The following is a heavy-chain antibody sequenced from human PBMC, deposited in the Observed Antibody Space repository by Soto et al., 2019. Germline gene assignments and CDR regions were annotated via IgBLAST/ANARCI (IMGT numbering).Heavy chain of an antibody. V-gene: IGHV3-21*01. CDR1: GFTFSSYS. D-gene: IGHD3-16*02. CDR2: ISSSSYI. CDR3: ARDRTHDYVWGSYRRFDY. J-gene: IGHJ4*02. Sequence: GGSLRLSCAASGFTFSSYSMNWVRQAPGKGLEWVSSISSSSYIYYADSVKGRFTISRDNAKNSLYLQMNSLRAEDTAVYYCARDRTHDYVWGSYRRFDYWGQGTLVTVSS.